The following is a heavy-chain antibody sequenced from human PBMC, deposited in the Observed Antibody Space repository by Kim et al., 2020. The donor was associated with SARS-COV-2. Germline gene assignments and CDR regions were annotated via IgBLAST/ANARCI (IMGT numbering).Heavy chain of an antibody. J-gene: IGHJ3*02. CDR1: GYTFTSSA. V-gene: IGHV1-3*01. CDR2: INAGNGNT. Sequence: ASVKVSCKASGYTFTSSAMHWVRQAPGQRLDWMGWINAGNGNTKYSQKFQGRVTITRDTSASTAYMELSSLRSEDTAVYYCAREVVRGVDAFDIWGQGTMVTVSS. D-gene: IGHD3-10*01. CDR3: AREVVRGVDAFDI.